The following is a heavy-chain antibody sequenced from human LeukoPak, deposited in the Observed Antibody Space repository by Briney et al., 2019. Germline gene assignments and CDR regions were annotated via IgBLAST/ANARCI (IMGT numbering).Heavy chain of an antibody. J-gene: IGHJ6*02. Sequence: ASVKVSCKASGYTFTSYAMHWVRQAPGQRLEWMGWINAGNGNTKYSQKFQGRATITRDTSASTAYMELSSLRSEDTAVYYCASATYYPEYYYYYGMDVWGQGTTVTVSS. D-gene: IGHD3-10*01. CDR3: ASATYYPEYYYYYGMDV. V-gene: IGHV1-3*01. CDR1: GYTFTSYA. CDR2: INAGNGNT.